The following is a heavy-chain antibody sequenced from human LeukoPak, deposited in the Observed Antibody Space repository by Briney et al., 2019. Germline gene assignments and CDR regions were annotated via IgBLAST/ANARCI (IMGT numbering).Heavy chain of an antibody. J-gene: IGHJ4*02. V-gene: IGHV1-2*02. CDR1: GYTFTGYY. Sequence: ASVKVSCKASGYTFTGYYMHWVRQAPGQGREWMGWINPNSGGTNYAQKCHGRVTMTRETSISTAYMELSRLKSDDTAVYYCARDSELPANLDHWRQGTVVTVSS. D-gene: IGHD2-15*01. CDR3: ARDSELPANLDH. CDR2: INPNSGGT.